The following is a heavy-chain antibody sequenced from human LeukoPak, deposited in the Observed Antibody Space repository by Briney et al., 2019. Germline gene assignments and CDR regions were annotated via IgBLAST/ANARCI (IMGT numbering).Heavy chain of an antibody. D-gene: IGHD2-15*01. CDR1: ADSVTANSST. Sequence: SQTLSLTCAISADSVTANSSTWNWIRQSPSRGLEWLGRTFYRSKWYNDYAMSVKRRVTINPDTSKNQFSLQLNSVTPEDTAVYFCARGVRWSFDYWGQGTLVTVSS. V-gene: IGHV6-1*01. CDR2: TFYRSKWYN. CDR3: ARGVRWSFDY. J-gene: IGHJ4*02.